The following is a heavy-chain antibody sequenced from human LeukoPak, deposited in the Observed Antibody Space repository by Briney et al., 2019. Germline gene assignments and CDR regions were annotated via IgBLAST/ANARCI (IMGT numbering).Heavy chain of an antibody. CDR3: ARSPGPYYYDSSGYYRD. Sequence: ASVKVSCKASGYTFTSYDINWVRQATGQGLEWMGWMNPNSGNTGYAQKFQGRVTMTRNTSISTAYMELRSLRSDDTAVYYCARSPGPYYYDSSGYYRDWGQGTLVTVSS. J-gene: IGHJ4*02. CDR1: GYTFTSYD. CDR2: MNPNSGNT. D-gene: IGHD3-22*01. V-gene: IGHV1-8*01.